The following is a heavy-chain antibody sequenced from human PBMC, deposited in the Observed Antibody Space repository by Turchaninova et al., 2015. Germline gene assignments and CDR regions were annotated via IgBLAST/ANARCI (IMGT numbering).Heavy chain of an antibody. CDR1: GFAFRNYA. V-gene: IGHV3-23*01. CDR2: ITGSDDTT. J-gene: IGHJ5*02. Sequence: EVQLLESGGGLVQPGGSLKLSCAASGFAFRNYAMNWVRQAPGKGLEWVSSITGSDDTTYYADSVKGRFTISRDNSKNTVDLQMNSLRAEDTAIYYCAKDKRGGVIIRWFDPWGQGTLVTVSS. D-gene: IGHD3-16*02. CDR3: AKDKRGGVIIRWFDP.